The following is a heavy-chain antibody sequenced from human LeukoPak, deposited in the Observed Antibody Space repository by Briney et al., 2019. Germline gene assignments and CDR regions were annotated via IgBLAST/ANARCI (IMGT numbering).Heavy chain of an antibody. CDR1: GDTFTSDG. J-gene: IGHJ5*02. CDR3: ARDLYSSGWYPRGWFDP. V-gene: IGHV1-18*01. CDR2: ISAYNGNT. Sequence: ASVKGSCKASGDTFTSDGISWGRQAPGQGLEWMGCISAYNGNTNYAQKLQGRVTMTTDTSTSTAYMELRSLRSDDTAVYYCARDLYSSGWYPRGWFDPWGQGTLVTVSS. D-gene: IGHD6-19*01.